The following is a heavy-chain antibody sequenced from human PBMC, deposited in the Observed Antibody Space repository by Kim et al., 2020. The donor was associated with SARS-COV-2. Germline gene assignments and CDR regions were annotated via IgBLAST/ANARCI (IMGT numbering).Heavy chain of an antibody. V-gene: IGHV3-23*01. J-gene: IGHJ4*02. CDR3: AKGETSVAAFSFDY. Sequence: ADSVKGRFTISRDNSKNTLFLQMNSLRAEDTAVYYCAKGETSVAAFSFDYWGQGTLVTVSS. D-gene: IGHD6-19*01.